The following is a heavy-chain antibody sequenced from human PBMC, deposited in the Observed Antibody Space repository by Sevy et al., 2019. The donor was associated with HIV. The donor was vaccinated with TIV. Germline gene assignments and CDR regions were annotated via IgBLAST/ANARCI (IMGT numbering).Heavy chain of an antibody. V-gene: IGHV3-49*03. CDR1: GFTFGEYA. Sequence: GGSLRLSCTASGFTFGEYAMSWFRQAPGKGLEWVGFIRSKTYGGTTEYAASVKCRFTISRDDSKSIDYLQMNSLKTEDTAMYYCSREGSEGSVAQPDAFDIWGQGTMVTVSS. D-gene: IGHD6-19*01. CDR2: IRSKTYGGTT. J-gene: IGHJ3*02. CDR3: SREGSEGSVAQPDAFDI.